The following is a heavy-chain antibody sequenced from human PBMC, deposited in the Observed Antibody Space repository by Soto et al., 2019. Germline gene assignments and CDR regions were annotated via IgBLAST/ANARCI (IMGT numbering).Heavy chain of an antibody. D-gene: IGHD6-13*01. CDR1: GFTFSSYS. CDR2: ISSSSSTI. V-gene: IGHV3-48*02. CDR3: AREGGSSWYLAMGYYYGMDV. J-gene: IGHJ6*02. Sequence: GGSLRLSCAASGFTFSSYSMNWVRQAPGKGLEWVSYISSSSSTIYYADSVKGRFTISRDNAKNSLYLQMNSLRDEDTAVYYCAREGGSSWYLAMGYYYGMDVWGQGTTVTVSS.